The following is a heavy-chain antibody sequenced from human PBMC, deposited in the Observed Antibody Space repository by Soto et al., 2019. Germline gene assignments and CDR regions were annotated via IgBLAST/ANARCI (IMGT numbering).Heavy chain of an antibody. J-gene: IGHJ6*01. CDR1: GFTFSTYW. V-gene: IGHV3-74*03. CDR2: INGDGSST. Sequence: EVQLVESGGGLVQPGGSLRLSCAASGFTFSTYWMHWVRQAPGKGLVWVSRINGDGSSTTNADSVKGRFTISRDNAKNTLYLQRSSLRAEDTAVYYCVRAEQWREALDGMDVWGPRDHGHCLI. CDR3: VRAEQWREALDGMDV. D-gene: IGHD6-19*01.